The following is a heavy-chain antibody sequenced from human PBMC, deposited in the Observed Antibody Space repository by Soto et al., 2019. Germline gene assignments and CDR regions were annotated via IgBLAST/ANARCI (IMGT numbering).Heavy chain of an antibody. CDR3: AHFRMDAFDI. CDR1: GGSISSGGYY. D-gene: IGHD2-15*01. Sequence: SETLSLTCTVSGGSISSGGYYWSWIRQHPGKGLEWIGYIYYSGSTYYNPSLKSRVTISVDTSKNQFSLKLSSVTAADTAVYYCAHFRMDAFDIWGQGTMVTVSS. J-gene: IGHJ3*02. V-gene: IGHV4-31*03. CDR2: IYYSGST.